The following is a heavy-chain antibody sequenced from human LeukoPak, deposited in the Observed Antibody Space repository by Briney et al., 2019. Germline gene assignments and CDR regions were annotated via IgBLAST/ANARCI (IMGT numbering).Heavy chain of an antibody. CDR2: ISSNGGST. Sequence: PGGSLRLSCAASGFTFSSYAMHWVRQAPGKGLEYVSAISSNGGSTYYANSVKGRFTISRDNSKNTLYLQMGSLRAEDTAVYYCAKSSSYYWGQGTLVTVSS. D-gene: IGHD6-6*01. V-gene: IGHV3-64*01. J-gene: IGHJ4*02. CDR3: AKSSSYY. CDR1: GFTFSSYA.